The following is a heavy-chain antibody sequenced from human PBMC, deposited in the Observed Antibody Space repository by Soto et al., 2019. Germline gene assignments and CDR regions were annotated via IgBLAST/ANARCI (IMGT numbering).Heavy chain of an antibody. Sequence: EVQLLESGGGLVQPGGSLRLSCAASGFTFSSYAVSWVRQAPGKGLEWVSAISGSGGSTYYADSVKGRFTISRDNSKNTLYLQMNSLRAEDTAVYYCAKGGLVSSGGYDYPYYFDYWGQGTLVTVSS. CDR2: ISGSGGST. CDR1: GFTFSSYA. CDR3: AKGGLVSSGGYDYPYYFDY. D-gene: IGHD5-12*01. V-gene: IGHV3-23*01. J-gene: IGHJ4*02.